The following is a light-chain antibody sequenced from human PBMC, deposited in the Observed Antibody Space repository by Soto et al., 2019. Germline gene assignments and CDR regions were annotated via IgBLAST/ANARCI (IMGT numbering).Light chain of an antibody. CDR3: QQYNNWPWT. CDR2: DAS. Sequence: IVMTQSPRTLSVAPGERVTLSCRASQSVSSKLVWYQRKPGQAPRLLIYDASTRATGIPGRFSGSGSGTEFTLTISSLQSEDFAVYYCQQYNNWPWTFGQGTKVDIK. CDR1: QSVSSK. J-gene: IGKJ1*01. V-gene: IGKV3-15*01.